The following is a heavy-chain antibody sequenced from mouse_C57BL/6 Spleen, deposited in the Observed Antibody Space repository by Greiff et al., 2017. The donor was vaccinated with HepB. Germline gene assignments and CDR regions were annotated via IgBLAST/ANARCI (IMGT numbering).Heavy chain of an antibody. V-gene: IGHV5-4*01. Sequence: DVQLVESGGGLVKPGGSLKLSCAASGFTFSSYAMSWVRQTPEKRLEWVATISDGGSYTYYPDNVKGRFTISRDNAKNNLYLQMSHLKSEDTAMYYCARDDYAMDYWGQGTSVTVSS. CDR3: ARDDYAMDY. CDR2: ISDGGSYT. J-gene: IGHJ4*01. CDR1: GFTFSSYA.